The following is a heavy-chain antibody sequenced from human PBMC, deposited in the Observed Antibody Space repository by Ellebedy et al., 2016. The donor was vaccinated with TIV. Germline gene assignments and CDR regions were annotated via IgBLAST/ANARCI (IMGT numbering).Heavy chain of an antibody. CDR2: IYPGDSDT. CDR3: ARQGGYSYGYRGRDAFDI. CDR1: GYSFTSYW. V-gene: IGHV5-51*01. Sequence: GESLKISXKGSGYSFTSYWIGWVRQMPGKGLEWMGIIYPGDSDTRYSPSFQGQVTISADKSISTAYLQWSSLKASDTAMYYCARQGGYSYGYRGRDAFDIWGQGTMVTVSS. D-gene: IGHD5-18*01. J-gene: IGHJ3*02.